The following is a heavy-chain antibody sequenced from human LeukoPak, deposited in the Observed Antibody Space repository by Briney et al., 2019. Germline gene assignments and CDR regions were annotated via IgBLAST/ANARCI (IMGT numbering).Heavy chain of an antibody. Sequence: SVKVSCKASGGTFSSYAISWVRQAPGQGLEWMGGIIPIFGTANYAQKFQGRVTITADESTSTAYMELNSLRSEDTAVYYCARDLSIAVAGTSSAFDIWGQGTVVTVSS. CDR3: ARDLSIAVAGTSSAFDI. V-gene: IGHV1-69*13. J-gene: IGHJ3*02. CDR1: GGTFSSYA. CDR2: IIPIFGTA. D-gene: IGHD6-19*01.